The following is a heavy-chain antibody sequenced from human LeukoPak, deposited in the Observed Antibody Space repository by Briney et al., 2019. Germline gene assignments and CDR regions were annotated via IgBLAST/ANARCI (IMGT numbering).Heavy chain of an antibody. J-gene: IGHJ4*02. CDR2: MYHSGNT. Sequence: AETLSLTCNVSGYSLSSGFYCGWIRQPPGKGLEWIVSMYHSGNTIYNPSLKSRVTISIDTSKNHYSLKLRSVTAADTAVYYCARTLSDSSPVATWGQGTLVTVSS. V-gene: IGHV4-38-2*02. CDR3: ARTLSDSSPVAT. CDR1: GYSLSSGFY. D-gene: IGHD3-22*01.